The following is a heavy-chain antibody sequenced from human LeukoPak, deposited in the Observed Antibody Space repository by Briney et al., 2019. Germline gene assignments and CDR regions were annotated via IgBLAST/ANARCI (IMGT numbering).Heavy chain of an antibody. CDR2: IYYSGST. Sequence: SETLSLTCTVSGGSTSSYYWSWIRQPPGKGLEWIGYIYYSGSTNYKSSLKSRVTISVDTSKNQFSLKLRSVTAADTAVYYCARGIYWFDPWGQGTLVTVSS. CDR3: ARGIYWFDP. J-gene: IGHJ5*02. CDR1: GGSTSSYY. V-gene: IGHV4-59*01.